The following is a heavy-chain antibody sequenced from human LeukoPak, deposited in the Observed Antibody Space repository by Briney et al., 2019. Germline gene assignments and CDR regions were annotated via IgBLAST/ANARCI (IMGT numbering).Heavy chain of an antibody. Sequence: GGSLRLSCAASGFTFSSYSMHWVRQAPGKGLEWVAVIWYDGSNKYYADSVKGRFTISRDNSKNTLYLQMNSLRAEDTAVYYCARDVSCSSTSCYGYGMDVWGQGTTVTVSS. CDR3: ARDVSCSSTSCYGYGMDV. CDR1: GFTFSSYS. V-gene: IGHV3-33*01. D-gene: IGHD2-2*01. CDR2: IWYDGSNK. J-gene: IGHJ6*02.